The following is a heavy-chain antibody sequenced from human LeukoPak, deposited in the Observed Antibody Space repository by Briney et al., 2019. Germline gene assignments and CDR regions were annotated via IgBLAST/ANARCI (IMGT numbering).Heavy chain of an antibody. J-gene: IGHJ4*02. CDR3: ARWLGAIAWPYYFDY. V-gene: IGHV3-48*04. D-gene: IGHD3-16*02. CDR1: GFAFSSYA. CDR2: ISSSGSTT. Sequence: GGSLRLSCAASGFAFSSYAMSWVRQAPGKGLEWVSYISSSGSTTYYADSVKGRFTISRDNAKNSLYLQMNSLRAEDTAVYYCARWLGAIAWPYYFDYWGQGTLVTVSS.